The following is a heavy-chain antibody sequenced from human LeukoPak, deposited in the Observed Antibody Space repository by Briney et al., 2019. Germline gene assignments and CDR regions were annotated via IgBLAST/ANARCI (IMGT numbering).Heavy chain of an antibody. J-gene: IGHJ4*02. CDR1: GGTFSSYA. V-gene: IGHV1-69*13. Sequence: ASVKVSCKASGGTFSSYAIRWVRQAPGQGLEWMGGIIPIFGTANYAQKFQGRVTITADESTSTAYMELSSLRSEDTAVYYCARDTRRGYSYGPFDYWGQGTLVTVSS. CDR3: ARDTRRGYSYGPFDY. D-gene: IGHD5-18*01. CDR2: IIPIFGTA.